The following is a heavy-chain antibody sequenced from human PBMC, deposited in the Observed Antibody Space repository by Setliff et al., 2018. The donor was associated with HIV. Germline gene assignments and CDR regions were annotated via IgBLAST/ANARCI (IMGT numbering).Heavy chain of an antibody. Sequence: SETLSLTCTVSGGSISSGSYYWSWIRQPAGKGLEWIGLIYTSGRTNYNPSLKSRVTISVDTSKNQFSLRLSSVTAADTAVYYCARARGLLPYYYLDVWGKGTTVTVSS. CDR2: IYTSGRT. J-gene: IGHJ6*03. CDR3: ARARGLLPYYYLDV. CDR1: GGSISSGSYY. V-gene: IGHV4-61*02. D-gene: IGHD3-10*01.